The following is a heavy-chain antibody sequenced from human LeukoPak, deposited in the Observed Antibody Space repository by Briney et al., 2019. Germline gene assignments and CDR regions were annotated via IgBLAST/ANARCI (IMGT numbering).Heavy chain of an antibody. J-gene: IGHJ5*02. CDR1: GYTFTTYG. CDR2: ISAYNGNT. D-gene: IGHD6-6*01. Sequence: ASVKVSCKASGYTFTTYGISWVRQAPGQGLEWMGWISAYNGNTNYAQKVQGRVTMTTDTSTSTAYMELRSLTSDDTAVYYCARDSMAVRPGWFDPWGQGTLVTVSS. V-gene: IGHV1-18*01. CDR3: ARDSMAVRPGWFDP.